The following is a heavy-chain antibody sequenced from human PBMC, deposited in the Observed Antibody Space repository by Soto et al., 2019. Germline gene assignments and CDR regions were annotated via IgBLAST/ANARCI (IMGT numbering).Heavy chain of an antibody. CDR3: ARDTQVGSMSYDYYYYYGMDV. V-gene: IGHV1-69*01. J-gene: IGHJ6*02. CDR2: IIPIFGTA. CDR1: GGTFSSYA. Sequence: QVQLVQSGAEVKKPGSSVKVSCKASGGTFSSYAISWVRQAPGQGLEWMGGIIPIFGTANYAQKFQGRVTITANESKSTAYMELSRMRSEDTAVYYCARDTQVGSMSYDYYYYYGMDVWGQGTTVTVSS. D-gene: IGHD3-10*01.